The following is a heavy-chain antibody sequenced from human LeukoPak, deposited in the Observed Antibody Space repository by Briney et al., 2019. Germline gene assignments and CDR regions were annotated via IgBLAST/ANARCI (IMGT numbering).Heavy chain of an antibody. V-gene: IGHV4-61*02. D-gene: IGHD6-6*01. Sequence: SETLSLTCTVSGGSISSGSYYWSWIRQPAGKGLEWIGRIHTSGSTNYNPSLKSRVTISVDTSKNQFSLKLSSVTAADTAVYYCARDSSSSGYFQHWGQGTLVTVSS. CDR2: IHTSGST. CDR1: GGSISSGSYY. J-gene: IGHJ1*01. CDR3: ARDSSSSGYFQH.